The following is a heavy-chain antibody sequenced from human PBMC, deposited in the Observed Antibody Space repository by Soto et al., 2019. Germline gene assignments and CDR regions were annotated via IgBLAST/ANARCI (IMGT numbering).Heavy chain of an antibody. CDR3: ASDFGPTVVTPHY. CDR2: ISFEGSNK. V-gene: IGHV3-30-3*01. CDR1: GVTFSIYD. Sequence: QVQLVESGGGVVQPGRSLRLSCAAAGVTFSIYDMDWVRQAPGKGLEWVAVISFEGSNKYYANCVKGRFTISTDNSKYTLYLQMNRLRAEDTAVYYCASDFGPTVVTPHYWGQGTLVTVSS. J-gene: IGHJ4*02. D-gene: IGHD4-17*01.